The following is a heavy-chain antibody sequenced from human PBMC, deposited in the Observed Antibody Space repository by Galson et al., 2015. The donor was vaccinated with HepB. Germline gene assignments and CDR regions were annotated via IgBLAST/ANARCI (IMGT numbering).Heavy chain of an antibody. V-gene: IGHV3-21*01. J-gene: IGHJ6*03. Sequence: SLRLSCAASGFTFSSYSMNWVRQAPGKGLEWVSSISSSSSYIYYADSVKGRFTISRDNAKNSLYLQMNSLRAEDTAVYYCATSYYDFWSGYLDYYYYYMDVWGKGTTVTVSS. CDR2: ISSSSSYI. CDR3: ATSYYDFWSGYLDYYYYYMDV. CDR1: GFTFSSYS. D-gene: IGHD3-3*01.